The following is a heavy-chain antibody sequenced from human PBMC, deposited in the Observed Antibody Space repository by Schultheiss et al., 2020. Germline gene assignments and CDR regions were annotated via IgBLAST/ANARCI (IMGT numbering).Heavy chain of an antibody. D-gene: IGHD5/OR15-5a*01. J-gene: IGHJ6*02. V-gene: IGHV4-34*08. CDR3: ASSNYYYYYGMDV. Sequence: GSLRLSCAASGFTFSDYYMSWIRQPPGKGLEWIGEINHSGSTNYNPSLKSRVTISVDTSKNQFSLKLSSVTAADTAVYYCASSNYYYYYGMDVWGQGTTVTVSS. CDR2: INHSGST. CDR1: GFTFSDYY.